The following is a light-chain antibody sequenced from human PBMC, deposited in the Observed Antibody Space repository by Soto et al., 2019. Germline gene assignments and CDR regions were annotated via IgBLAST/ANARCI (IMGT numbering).Light chain of an antibody. CDR2: DDN. CDR3: GTWDSSLRGVL. Sequence: QSVLTQPPSVSAAPGQKVTISCSGSSSNIGNDYVSWYQHLPGTAPKLLIYDDNKRPSGIPDRYSGSKSGTSATLGITGLQTGDEADYYCGTWDSSLRGVLLGGGTKLTVL. V-gene: IGLV1-51*01. CDR1: SSNIGNDY. J-gene: IGLJ2*01.